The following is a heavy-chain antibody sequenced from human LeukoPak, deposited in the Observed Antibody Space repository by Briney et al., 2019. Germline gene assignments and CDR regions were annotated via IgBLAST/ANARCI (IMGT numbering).Heavy chain of an antibody. J-gene: IGHJ5*02. CDR3: AKGKVTTFLDRFDP. V-gene: IGHV3-23*01. CDR1: GFTFSSYA. CDR2: ISASGGTT. D-gene: IGHD4-17*01. Sequence: QPGGALRLSCAASGFTFSSYAMSWVRQAPGKGLEWVSAISASGGTTYYADSVKGRFTISRDNSKNTLYLQMNSLRAEETALYYCAKGKVTTFLDRFDPWGQGTLVTVSS.